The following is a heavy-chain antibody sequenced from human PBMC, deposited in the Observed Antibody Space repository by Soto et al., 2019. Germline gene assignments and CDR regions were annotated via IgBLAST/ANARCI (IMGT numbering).Heavy chain of an antibody. CDR3: NGHYYGSGTYPHF. J-gene: IGHJ4*02. V-gene: IGHV3-23*01. CDR2: LGGNSRSA. D-gene: IGHD3-10*01. Sequence: EVQLLESGGDFVHPGGSARLSCAASGFSFTTYAFDWVRQTPGRGLEWVAGLGGNSRSAYYADSVEGRFTISRDNSRNTVFLQMNTLRGEDSATYDCNGHYYGSGTYPHFWGQGTLVTVAP. CDR1: GFSFTTYA.